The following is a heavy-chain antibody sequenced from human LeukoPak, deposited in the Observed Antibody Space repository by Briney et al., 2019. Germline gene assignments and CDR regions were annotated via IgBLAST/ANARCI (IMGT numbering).Heavy chain of an antibody. Sequence: GGSLRLSCAASGFSFSSYSMNWVRQAPGRGLEWVSSISSSSSYIYYADSVKGRFTISRDNAKNSLYLQMNSLRAEDTAVYYCARSRVVTAIPPYFDYWGQGTLVTVSS. V-gene: IGHV3-21*01. D-gene: IGHD2-21*02. CDR3: ARSRVVTAIPPYFDY. CDR2: ISSSSSYI. CDR1: GFSFSSYS. J-gene: IGHJ4*02.